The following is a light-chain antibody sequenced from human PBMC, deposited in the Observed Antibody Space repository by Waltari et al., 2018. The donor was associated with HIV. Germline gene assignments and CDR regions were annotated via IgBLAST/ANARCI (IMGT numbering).Light chain of an antibody. CDR1: STDLGAYNS. CDR3: SSYTTSSTYV. Sequence: QSALAQPASVSGSPGQSITISCTGTSTDLGAYNSVSWYQKPPDSAPKVIIYQVKSRPSGVSDRFSGSKSGNTASLTISGLQAEDEADYYCSSYTTSSTYVFGRGTTVSVL. J-gene: IGLJ1*01. CDR2: QVK. V-gene: IGLV2-14*01.